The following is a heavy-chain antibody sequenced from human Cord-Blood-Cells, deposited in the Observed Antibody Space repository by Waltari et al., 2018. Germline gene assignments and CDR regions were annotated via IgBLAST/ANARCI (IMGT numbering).Heavy chain of an antibody. Sequence: EVQLVQSGAEVKKPGESLKISCKGSGYSFTSYWIGWERQTPGKGLEWMGIIYPGDSDNRYSPSFQGQVTISADKSISTAYLQWSSLKASDTAMYYCARHRYYYDSSGYCDYWGQGTLVTVSS. CDR3: ARHRYYYDSSGYCDY. V-gene: IGHV5-51*01. J-gene: IGHJ4*02. CDR2: IYPGDSDN. D-gene: IGHD3-22*01. CDR1: GYSFTSYW.